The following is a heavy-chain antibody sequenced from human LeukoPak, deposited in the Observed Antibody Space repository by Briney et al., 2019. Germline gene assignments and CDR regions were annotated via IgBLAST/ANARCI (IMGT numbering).Heavy chain of an antibody. D-gene: IGHD6-19*01. CDR1: GFTFSSYA. CDR2: ISYDGSNK. J-gene: IGHJ5*02. V-gene: IGHV3-30*01. Sequence: GGSLRLSCAASGFTFSSYAMHWVRQAPGKGLEWVAVISYDGSNKYYAGSVKGRFTISRDNSKNTLYLQMNSLRAEDTAVYYCARGAVAGDRWGQGTLVTVSS. CDR3: ARGAVAGDR.